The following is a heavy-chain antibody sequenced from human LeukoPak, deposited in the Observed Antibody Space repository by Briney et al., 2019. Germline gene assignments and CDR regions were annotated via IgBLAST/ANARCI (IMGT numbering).Heavy chain of an antibody. CDR1: GGTFSSYA. Sequence: SVKASCKASGGTFSSYAISWVRQAPGQGLEWMGGIIPIFGTANYAQKFQGRVTITTDESTSTAYMELSSLRSEDTAVYYCARESGQLGQFDYWGQGTLVTVSS. V-gene: IGHV1-69*05. CDR2: IIPIFGTA. J-gene: IGHJ4*02. CDR3: ARESGQLGQFDY. D-gene: IGHD6-13*01.